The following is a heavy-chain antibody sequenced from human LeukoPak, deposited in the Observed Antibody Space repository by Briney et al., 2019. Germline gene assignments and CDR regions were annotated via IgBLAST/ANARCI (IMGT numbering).Heavy chain of an antibody. V-gene: IGHV3-48*04. J-gene: IGHJ4*02. D-gene: IGHD4-17*01. Sequence: GGSLRLSRAASGFTFSSYSMNWVRQAPGKGLEWVSYISSSSSTIYYADSVKGRFTISRDNAKNSLYLQMNSLRAEDTAVYYCARASTAHPFDYWGQGTLVTVSS. CDR2: ISSSSSTI. CDR3: ARASTAHPFDY. CDR1: GFTFSSYS.